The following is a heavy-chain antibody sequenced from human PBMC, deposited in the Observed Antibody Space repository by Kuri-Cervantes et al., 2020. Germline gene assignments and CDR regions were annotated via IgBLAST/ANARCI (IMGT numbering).Heavy chain of an antibody. J-gene: IGHJ5*02. CDR3: ARDQAVAGKAEADSRPGGFDP. CDR2: ISYDGSNK. Sequence: GGSLRLSCAASGFTFSSYAMHWVRQAPGKGLEWVAVISYDGSNKYYADSVKGRFTISRDNSKNTLYLQMNSLTAEDTAVYYCARDQAVAGKAEADSRPGGFDPWGQGTLVTVSS. D-gene: IGHD6-19*01. V-gene: IGHV3-30-3*01. CDR1: GFTFSSYA.